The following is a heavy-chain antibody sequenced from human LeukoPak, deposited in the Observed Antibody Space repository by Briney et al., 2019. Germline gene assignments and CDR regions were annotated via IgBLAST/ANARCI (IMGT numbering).Heavy chain of an antibody. CDR1: GFTFSNAW. D-gene: IGHD3-22*01. V-gene: IGHV3-15*07. J-gene: IGHJ5*02. Sequence: EPGGSLRLSCTASGFTFSNAWMNWVRQAPGKGLEWVGRIKSKTDGGTTDYAAPVKGRFTISRDDSKNTLYLQMNSLKTEDTAVYYCTTELRPYYDSSGYYTPGPFDPWGQGTLVTVSS. CDR3: TTELRPYYDSSGYYTPGPFDP. CDR2: IKSKTDGGTT.